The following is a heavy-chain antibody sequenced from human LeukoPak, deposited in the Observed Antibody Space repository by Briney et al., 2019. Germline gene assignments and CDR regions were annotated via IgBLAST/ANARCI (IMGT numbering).Heavy chain of an antibody. CDR2: TKQDGSEK. D-gene: IGHD3-10*01. J-gene: IGHJ4*02. CDR3: ARGSRTMVRGVNDY. V-gene: IGHV3-7*01. Sequence: QAGGSLRLSCAASGFTFSSYWMSWVRQAPGKGLEWVANTKQDGSEKYYVDSVKGRFTISRDNAKNSLYLQMNSLRAEDTAVYYCARGSRTMVRGVNDYWGQGTLVTVSS. CDR1: GFTFSSYW.